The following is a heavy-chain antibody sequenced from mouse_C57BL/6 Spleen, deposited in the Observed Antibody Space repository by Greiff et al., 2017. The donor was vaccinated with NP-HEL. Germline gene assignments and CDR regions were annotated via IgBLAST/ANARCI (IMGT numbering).Heavy chain of an antibody. D-gene: IGHD1-1*02. J-gene: IGHJ3*01. CDR2: IRSKSNNYAT. V-gene: IGHV10-1*01. CDR1: GFSFNTYA. Sequence: EVKLVESGGGLVQPKGSLTLSCAASGFSFNTYAMNWVRQAPGKGLEWVARIRSKSNNYATYYADSVKDRFTISRDDSESMLYLQMNNLKTEDTAMYYCVRHEWWAWFAYWGQGTLVTVSA. CDR3: VRHEWWAWFAY.